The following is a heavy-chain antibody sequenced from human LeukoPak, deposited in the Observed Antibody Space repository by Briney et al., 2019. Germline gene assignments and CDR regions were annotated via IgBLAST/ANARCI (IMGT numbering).Heavy chain of an antibody. J-gene: IGHJ1*01. Sequence: PSETLSLTCTVSGGSISSYYRSWIRQPPGKGLEWIGYIYYSGSTNYNPSLKSRVTISVDTSKNQFSLKLSSVTAADTAVYYCARAARGYSSSWYVFQHWGQGTLVTVSS. D-gene: IGHD6-13*01. CDR2: IYYSGST. CDR1: GGSISSYY. CDR3: ARAARGYSSSWYVFQH. V-gene: IGHV4-59*08.